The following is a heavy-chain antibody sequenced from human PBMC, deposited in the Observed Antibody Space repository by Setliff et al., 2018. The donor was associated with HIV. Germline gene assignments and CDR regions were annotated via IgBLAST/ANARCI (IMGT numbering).Heavy chain of an antibody. CDR3: AREGSGPLYYYDNQSYYGMDV. Sequence: PSETLSLTCTVSGGSISSYYWNWIRQPPGKGLEWIGYIYTSGSTNYNPSLKSRVTISVDTSKNQFSLKLSSVTAADTAVYYCAREGSGPLYYYDNQSYYGMDVWGQGTTVTVSS. CDR2: IYTSGST. CDR1: GGSISSYY. J-gene: IGHJ6*02. D-gene: IGHD3-22*01. V-gene: IGHV4-4*08.